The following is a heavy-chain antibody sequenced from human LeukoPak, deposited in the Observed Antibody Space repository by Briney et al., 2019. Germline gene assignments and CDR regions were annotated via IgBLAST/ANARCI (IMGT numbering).Heavy chain of an antibody. CDR3: ARAPTITTGFDY. CDR1: GFSFSSYT. V-gene: IGHV3-30*04. J-gene: IGHJ4*02. Sequence: PGRSLRLSCAASGFSFSSYTLHWVRQAPGKGLEWVAGISFDGSGEYYADSVKGRFTISRDNSRDTLYLQMNSLRAEDTAVYYRARAPTITTGFDYWGQGTLVTVSS. CDR2: ISFDGSGE. D-gene: IGHD4-11*01.